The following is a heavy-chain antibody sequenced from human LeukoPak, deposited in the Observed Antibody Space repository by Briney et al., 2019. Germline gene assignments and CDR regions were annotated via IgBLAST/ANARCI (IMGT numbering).Heavy chain of an antibody. CDR1: GGSISSGGYY. CDR2: IYYSGST. CDR3: ARGRGAWVRFDP. J-gene: IGHJ5*02. D-gene: IGHD3-10*01. Sequence: SQTLSLTCTVSGGSISSGGYYWSWIRQHPGKGLEWIGYIYYSGSTYYNPSLKSRVTISVDTSKNQFSLKLSSVTAADTAVYYCARGRGAWVRFDPWGQGTLVTVSS. V-gene: IGHV4-31*03.